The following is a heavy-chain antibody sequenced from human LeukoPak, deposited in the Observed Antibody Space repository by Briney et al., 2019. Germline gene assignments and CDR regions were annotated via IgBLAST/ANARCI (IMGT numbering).Heavy chain of an antibody. CDR3: ARGGYFYYYMDV. Sequence: PGGSLRLSCAASGFTFSDYYMSWIRQAPGKGLEWVSYISDTGNTIYYADSVKGRFTISRDNAKNPLYLQMNSLRAEDTAVYYCARGGYFYYYMDVWGKGTTVTVSS. V-gene: IGHV3-11*01. CDR2: ISDTGNTI. CDR1: GFTFSDYY. J-gene: IGHJ6*03.